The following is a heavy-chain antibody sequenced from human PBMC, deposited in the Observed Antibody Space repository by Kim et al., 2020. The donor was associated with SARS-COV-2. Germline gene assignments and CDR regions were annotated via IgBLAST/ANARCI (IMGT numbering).Heavy chain of an antibody. CDR1: GFTFSSYG. V-gene: IGHV3-30*18. J-gene: IGHJ6*01. CDR3: AKEASWGLHGSYYGSDV. D-gene: IGHD7-27*01. Sequence: GGSLRLSCAASGFTFSSYGIHWVRQAPGKGLEWVAVISYDGSNKYYADSVKGRFTISRDNSKNTLYLQMNSLRAEDTAVYDCAKEASWGLHGSYYGSDV. CDR2: ISYDGSNK.